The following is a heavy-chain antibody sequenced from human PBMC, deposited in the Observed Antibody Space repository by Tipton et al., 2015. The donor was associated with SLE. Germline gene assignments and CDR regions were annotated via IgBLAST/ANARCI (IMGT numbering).Heavy chain of an antibody. V-gene: IGHV3-30*02. CDR1: GFTFSSYG. J-gene: IGHJ4*02. D-gene: IGHD5-18*01. CDR3: AKDWARYSYGNYFDY. Sequence: SGFTFSSYGMHWVRQAPGKGLEWVAFIRYDGSNKYYADSVKGRFTISRDNSKNTLYLQMNSLRAEDTAVYYCAKDWARYSYGNYFDYWGQGTLVTVSS. CDR2: IRYDGSNK.